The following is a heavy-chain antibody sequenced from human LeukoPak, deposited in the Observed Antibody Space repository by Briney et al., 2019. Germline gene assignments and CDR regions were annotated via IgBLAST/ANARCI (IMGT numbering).Heavy chain of an antibody. CDR1: GFTFSSYG. Sequence: GRSLRLSCAASGFTFSSYGMHWVRRAPGKGLEWVAVKWYDGSNKYYADSVKGRFTISRDNSKNTLYLQMNSLRAEDTAVYYCARDRIDILTGYPPHGMDVWGKGTTVTVSS. V-gene: IGHV3-33*01. CDR2: KWYDGSNK. J-gene: IGHJ6*04. CDR3: ARDRIDILTGYPPHGMDV. D-gene: IGHD3-9*01.